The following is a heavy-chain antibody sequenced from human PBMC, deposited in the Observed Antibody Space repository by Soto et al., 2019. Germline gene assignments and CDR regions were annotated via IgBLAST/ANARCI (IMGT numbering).Heavy chain of an antibody. CDR2: ISGSGGST. D-gene: IGHD3-3*01. V-gene: IGHV3-23*01. CDR3: AKVHLYYDFWSGYGDYYGMDV. J-gene: IGHJ6*02. CDR1: GFTFSSYA. Sequence: GGSLRLSCAASGFTFSSYAMSWVRQAPGKGLEWVSAISGSGGSTYYADSVKGRFTISRDNSKNTLYLQMNSLRAEDTAVYYCAKVHLYYDFWSGYGDYYGMDVWGQGTTVTVSS.